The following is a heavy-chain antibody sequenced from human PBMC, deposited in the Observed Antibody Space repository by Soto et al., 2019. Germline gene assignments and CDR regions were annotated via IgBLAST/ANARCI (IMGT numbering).Heavy chain of an antibody. D-gene: IGHD3-3*01. V-gene: IGHV4-30-4*01. CDR2: IYYSGST. J-gene: IGHJ5*02. Sequence: TLSLTCTVSGGSISSGDYYWSWIRQPPGKGLEWIGYIYYSGSTHYTPSLKSRVTISVDTSKNQFSLKLSSVTAADTAVYYCARGRFLCDWFDPWGQGTLATVSS. CDR3: ARGRFLCDWFDP. CDR1: GGSISSGDYY.